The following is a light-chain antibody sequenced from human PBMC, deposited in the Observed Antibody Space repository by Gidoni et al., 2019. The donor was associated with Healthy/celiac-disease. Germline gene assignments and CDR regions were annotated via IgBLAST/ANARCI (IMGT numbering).Light chain of an antibody. Sequence: QSALTQPASGSGSPGQSITSSCTGTSSDVGGYNYVSWYQQHPGKAPNLMIYDVSNRPSGVSNRFSGSKSGNTASLTISGLQAEDEADYYCSSYTSSSTRVFGGGTKLTVL. CDR2: DVS. CDR3: SSYTSSSTRV. V-gene: IGLV2-14*01. J-gene: IGLJ3*02. CDR1: SSDVGGYNY.